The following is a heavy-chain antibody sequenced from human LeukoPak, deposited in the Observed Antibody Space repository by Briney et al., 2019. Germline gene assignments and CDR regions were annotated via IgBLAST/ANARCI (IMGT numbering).Heavy chain of an antibody. CDR1: GFTFDDYS. J-gene: IGHJ3*02. D-gene: IGHD3-16*01. V-gene: IGHV3-20*04. Sequence: GGSLRLSCAASGFTFDDYSMTWVRQAPGKGLEWVSGINWNGGSTGYADSVKGRFTISRDNAKNSLYLQMNSLRAEDTAVYYCARDDHWGYAFDIWGQGTMVTVSS. CDR3: ARDDHWGYAFDI. CDR2: INWNGGST.